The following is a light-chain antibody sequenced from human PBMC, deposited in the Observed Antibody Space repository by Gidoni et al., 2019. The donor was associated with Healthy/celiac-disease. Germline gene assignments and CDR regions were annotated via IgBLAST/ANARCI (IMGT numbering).Light chain of an antibody. CDR1: QSISSY. J-gene: IGKJ2*01. Sequence: DIQMTKSPSSLSASVGDRVTITCRASQSISSYFNWYQQKPGKAPKLLIYAASSLQSGVPSRFSGSGSGTDFTLTISSLQPEDFATYYCQQSYSTPLYTFGQGTKLEIK. CDR3: QQSYSTPLYT. CDR2: AAS. V-gene: IGKV1-39*01.